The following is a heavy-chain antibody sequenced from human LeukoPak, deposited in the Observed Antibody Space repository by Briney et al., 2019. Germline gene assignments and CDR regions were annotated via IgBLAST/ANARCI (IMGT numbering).Heavy chain of an antibody. CDR3: TKERRGSYYAFES. CDR2: TTSGSGST. D-gene: IGHD3-22*01. CDR1: GFSISDYY. Sequence: GGSLRLSCDASGFSISDYYMSWIRQSPGKGLEWISYTTSGSGSTKYADSVKGRFTISRDKAKNSVALQLNSLRAEDTAVYYCTKERRGSYYAFESWGQGTLVTVSS. V-gene: IGHV3-11*05. J-gene: IGHJ4*02.